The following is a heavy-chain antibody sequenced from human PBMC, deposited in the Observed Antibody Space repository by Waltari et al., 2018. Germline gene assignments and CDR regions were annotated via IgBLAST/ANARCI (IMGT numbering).Heavy chain of an antibody. CDR2: FDPEDGET. V-gene: IGHV1-24*01. Sequence: QVQLVQSGAEVKKPGASVKVSCKVSGYTLTELSMHWVRQAPGKGLEWMGGFDPEDGETIYAQKFQGRVTMTEDTSTDTAYMGLSSLRSEDTAVYYCATGAVRGVMSGPYYYYGMDVWGQGTTVTVSS. CDR1: GYTLTELS. CDR3: ATGAVRGVMSGPYYYYGMDV. J-gene: IGHJ6*02. D-gene: IGHD3-10*01.